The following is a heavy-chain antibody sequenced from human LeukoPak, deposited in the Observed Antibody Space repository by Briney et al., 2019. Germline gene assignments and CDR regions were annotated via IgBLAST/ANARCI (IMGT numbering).Heavy chain of an antibody. Sequence: SETLSLTCTVSGGSISSGDYYWSWIRQPPGKGLEWIGYIYYSGSTYYNPSLKSRVTISVDTSKNQFSLKLSPVTAADTAVYYCASRQLRLGELYWFDPWGQGTLVTVSS. CDR3: ASRQLRLGELYWFDP. J-gene: IGHJ5*02. CDR2: IYYSGST. D-gene: IGHD3-16*01. CDR1: GGSISSGDYY. V-gene: IGHV4-30-4*01.